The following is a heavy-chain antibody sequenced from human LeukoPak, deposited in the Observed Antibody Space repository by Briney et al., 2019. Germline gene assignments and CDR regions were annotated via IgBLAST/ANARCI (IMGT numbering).Heavy chain of an antibody. CDR2: IKQDGSEK. V-gene: IGHV3-7*01. Sequence: PGGSLRLSCEASEFTFSMYWMSWVRQAPGKGLEWVANIKQDGSEKNYVDSVKGRLTISRDNAKNSLYLQMNSLRAEDTAVYYCARVHSSYLGYTYYYMDVWGKGTTVTVSS. CDR1: EFTFSMYW. J-gene: IGHJ6*03. CDR3: ARVHSSYLGYTYYYMDV. D-gene: IGHD6-13*01.